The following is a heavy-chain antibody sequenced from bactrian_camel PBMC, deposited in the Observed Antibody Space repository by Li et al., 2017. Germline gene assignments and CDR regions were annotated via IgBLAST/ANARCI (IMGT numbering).Heavy chain of an antibody. V-gene: IGHV3S1*01. Sequence: HVQLVESGGGSVQAGGSQRLSCAASGYTYRLDCMAWIRQAPGKGREGVASIYTGTDRTYYADSVKGRFTISQDIPKRTVYLEMESLKPEDTAKYYCAAGDPLSFDGLGSALALRAAEYNYWGQGTQVTVS. CDR2: IYTGTDRT. CDR1: GYTYRLDC. CDR3: AAGDPLSFDGLGSALALRAAEYNY. D-gene: IGHD1*01. J-gene: IGHJ4*01.